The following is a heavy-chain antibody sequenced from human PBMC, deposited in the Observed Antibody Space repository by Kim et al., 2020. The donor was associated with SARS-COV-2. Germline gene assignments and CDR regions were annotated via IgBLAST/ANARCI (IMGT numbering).Heavy chain of an antibody. CDR2: INHSGST. D-gene: IGHD4-4*01. V-gene: IGHV4-34*01. Sequence: SETLSLTCAVYGGSFSGYYWSWIRQPPGKGLEWIGEINHSGSTNYNPSLKSRVTISVDTSKNQFSLKLSSVTAADTAVYYCARKMGSKAYYMDVWGKGTT. CDR1: GGSFSGYY. J-gene: IGHJ6*03. CDR3: ARKMGSKAYYMDV.